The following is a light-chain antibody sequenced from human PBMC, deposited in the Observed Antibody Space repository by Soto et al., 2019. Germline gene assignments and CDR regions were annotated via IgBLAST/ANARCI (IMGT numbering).Light chain of an antibody. CDR1: QSVSDK. CDR3: QQYNNWWT. Sequence: EIVLTQSPATLSLSPGERATVSCTASQSVSDKLAWYQQKPGQAPRLLIYHASARATGIPARFSGSGSGTEFTLTISGLQSEDFAVYYCQQYNNWWTFGQGTKVDIK. V-gene: IGKV3-15*01. CDR2: HAS. J-gene: IGKJ1*01.